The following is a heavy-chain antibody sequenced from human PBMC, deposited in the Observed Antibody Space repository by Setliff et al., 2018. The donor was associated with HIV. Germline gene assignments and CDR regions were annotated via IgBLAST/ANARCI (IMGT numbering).Heavy chain of an antibody. D-gene: IGHD6-19*01. J-gene: IGHJ1*01. V-gene: IGHV3-30*02. Sequence: GGSLRLSCAVSGFTFISYGMYWVRQAPGKGLEWVAFIRYDGSYRYYVDSVKGRFTISRDNAKNTLYLQMNSLRAEDTAVYYCAGESSIAVAEYFQHWGQGTLVTVSS. CDR3: AGESSIAVAEYFQH. CDR1: GFTFISYG. CDR2: IRYDGSYR.